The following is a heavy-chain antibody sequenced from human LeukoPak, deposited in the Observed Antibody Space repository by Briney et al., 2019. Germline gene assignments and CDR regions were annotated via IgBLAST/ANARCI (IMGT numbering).Heavy chain of an antibody. D-gene: IGHD3-10*01. V-gene: IGHV4-59*01. J-gene: IGHJ5*02. CDR1: GGSISSYY. CDR3: ARGGYYGSGNDFRFDP. CDR2: IYYSGST. Sequence: SETLALTCTVSGGSISSYYWSWIRQPPGKGLEWIGYIYYSGSTNYKPSLKNRFTISVDTSKNQFSLKLSSVTAADTAVYYCARGGYYGSGNDFRFDPWGQGTLVTVSS.